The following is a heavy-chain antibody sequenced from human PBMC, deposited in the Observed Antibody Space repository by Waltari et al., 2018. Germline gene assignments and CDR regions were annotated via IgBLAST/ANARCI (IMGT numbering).Heavy chain of an antibody. D-gene: IGHD6-6*01. Sequence: VQLVESGGGMVKPGGSLRLSCAASAFTFSSHSMNWVRQAPGKGLEWIGSIYSSGSTYYNPSLKSRVTISVDTSKNQFSLKLSSVTAADTAVYYCARDSSYSSSSELIDYWGQGTLVTVSS. CDR3: ARDSSYSSSSELIDY. V-gene: IGHV4-39*07. CDR1: AFTFSSHS. CDR2: IYSSGST. J-gene: IGHJ4*02.